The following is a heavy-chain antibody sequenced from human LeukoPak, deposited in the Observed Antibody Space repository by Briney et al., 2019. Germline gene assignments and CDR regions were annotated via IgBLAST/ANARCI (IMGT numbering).Heavy chain of an antibody. CDR1: GGSISSSSYY. Sequence: SETLSLTCTVSGGSISSSSYYWGWIRQPPGKGLEWIGSIYYSGSTYYNPSLKGRVTISVDTSKNQFSLKLSSVTAADTAVYYCARPVGGITGTTGDYWGQGTLVTVSS. V-gene: IGHV4-39*01. D-gene: IGHD1-7*01. J-gene: IGHJ4*02. CDR2: IYYSGST. CDR3: ARPVGGITGTTGDY.